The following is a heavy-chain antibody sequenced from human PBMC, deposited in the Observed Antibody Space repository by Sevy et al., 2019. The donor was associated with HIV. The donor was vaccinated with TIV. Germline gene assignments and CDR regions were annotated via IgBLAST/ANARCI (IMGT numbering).Heavy chain of an antibody. J-gene: IGHJ4*02. V-gene: IGHV3-30*18. CDR3: AKDRALRQWLGFFDS. D-gene: IGHD6-19*01. CDR2: ISFDGGKK. CDR1: GFIFNHYG. Sequence: GGSLRLSCSVSGFIFNHYGMHWVRQAPGKGLEWVAVISFDGGKKEYGDSVKGRFTIARDDSKNTLYLQMNSLRLEDTAVYFCAKDRALRQWLGFFDSWGQGTRVTVSS.